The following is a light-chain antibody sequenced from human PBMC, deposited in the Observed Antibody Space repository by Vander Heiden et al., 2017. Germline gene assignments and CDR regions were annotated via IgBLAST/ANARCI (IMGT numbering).Light chain of an antibody. CDR2: EVT. CDR3: SSYITSSTPVI. CDR1: TSDVGGDNY. Sequence: SALTQPDSVSGSPGQSITNPCTGSTSDVGGDNYVSWYQQHPGKSPKLMIYEVTNRPSGVSNRFAGSKSGNTASLTISGLQAEDEAHYYCSSYITSSTPVIFGGGTKLTVL. V-gene: IGLV2-14*01. J-gene: IGLJ2*01.